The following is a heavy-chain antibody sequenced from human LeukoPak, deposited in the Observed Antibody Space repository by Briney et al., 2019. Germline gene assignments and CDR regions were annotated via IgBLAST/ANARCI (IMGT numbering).Heavy chain of an antibody. J-gene: IGHJ4*02. CDR2: IYTSGST. Sequence: SETLSLTCTVSGGSISSGSYYWSWIRQPAVKGLEWIGRIYTSGSTNYNPSLKSRVTISVDTSKNQFSLKLSSVTAADTAVYYCARDIGGQDYWGQGTLVTVSS. CDR3: ARDIGGQDY. D-gene: IGHD2-15*01. CDR1: GGSISSGSYY. V-gene: IGHV4-61*02.